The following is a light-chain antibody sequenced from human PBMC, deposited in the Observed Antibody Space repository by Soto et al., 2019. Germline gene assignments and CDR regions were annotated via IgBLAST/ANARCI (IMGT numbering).Light chain of an antibody. V-gene: IGKV2-28*01. J-gene: IGKJ5*01. CDR1: QSLLHSNGYNY. CDR3: MQALQTSIT. CDR2: LGS. Sequence: DIVMTQSPLSLPVTPGEPASISCRSSQSLLHSNGYNYLDWYLQKPGQSPQLLIYLGSNRASGVPDRFSGSVSGTDFTLKISRVEAEDVGVYYCMQALQTSITFGQGTRLEIK.